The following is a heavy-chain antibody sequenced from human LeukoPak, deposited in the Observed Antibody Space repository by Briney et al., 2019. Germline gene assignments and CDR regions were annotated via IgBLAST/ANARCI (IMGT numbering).Heavy chain of an antibody. J-gene: IGHJ4*02. CDR3: ASQPAAADVDY. CDR1: GFTFSNAW. CDR2: IKQDGSKK. D-gene: IGHD2-2*01. V-gene: IGHV3-7*03. Sequence: PGGSLRLSCAASGFTFSNAWMSWVRQAPGKGLEWVANIKQDGSKKSYVDSVKGRFTISRDNAKNSLYLQMNSLRADDTGVYYCASQPAAADVDYWGQGTLVTVSS.